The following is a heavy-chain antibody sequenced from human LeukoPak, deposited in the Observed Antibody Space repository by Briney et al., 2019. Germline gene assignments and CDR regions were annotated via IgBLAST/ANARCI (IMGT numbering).Heavy chain of an antibody. CDR2: IYYSGST. J-gene: IGHJ3*02. CDR1: GGSISSSSYY. Sequence: SETLSLTCTVSGGSISSSSYYWGWIRQPPGKGLEWIGRIYYSGSTYDNPSLKSRVTISVDTSKNQFSLKLSSVTAADTAVYYCARPSGYCSSTSCQDAFDIWGQGTMVTVSS. V-gene: IGHV4-39*01. CDR3: ARPSGYCSSTSCQDAFDI. D-gene: IGHD2-2*01.